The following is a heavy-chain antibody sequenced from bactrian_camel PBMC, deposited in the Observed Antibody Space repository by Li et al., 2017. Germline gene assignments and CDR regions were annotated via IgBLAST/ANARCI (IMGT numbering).Heavy chain of an antibody. CDR2: ISINGKT. CDR3: APDAGQSRCSNGYCYCA. CDR1: GFTLANSD. Sequence: HVQLVESGGGSVQAGGALSISCTASGFTLANSDMGWYRRAPGNECEMVSRISINGKTHYPDSVKGRFTISHDNAKNTLYLHMSSLKPEDTAVYYCAPDAGQSRCSNGYCYCAWGEGTQVTVS. D-gene: IGHD2*01. V-gene: IGHV3S55*01. J-gene: IGHJ4*01.